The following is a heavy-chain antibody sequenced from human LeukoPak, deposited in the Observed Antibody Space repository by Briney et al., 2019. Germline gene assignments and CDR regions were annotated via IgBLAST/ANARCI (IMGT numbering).Heavy chain of an antibody. D-gene: IGHD5-24*01. CDR1: GGSISSYS. CDR3: ARSRDGYNSVDY. J-gene: IGHJ4*02. CDR2: VYISGST. Sequence: SETLSLTCTVSGGSISSYSWSWIRQPAGKGLEWIGRVYISGSTNYNPSLKSRVTMSVDTSKIQFSLKLSSVTAADTAVYYCARSRDGYNSVDYWGQGTLVTVSS. V-gene: IGHV4-4*07.